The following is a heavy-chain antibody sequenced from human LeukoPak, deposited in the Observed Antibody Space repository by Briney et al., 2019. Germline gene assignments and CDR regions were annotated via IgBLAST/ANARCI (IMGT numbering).Heavy chain of an antibody. CDR2: ISGSGGST. D-gene: IGHD3-9*01. CDR1: GFTFSSYA. V-gene: IGHV3-23*01. Sequence: TGGSLRLSCAASGFTFSSYAMSWVRQAPGKGLEWVSAISGSGGSTYYADSVKGRFTISRDNSKNTLYLQMNSLRAEDTAVYYCANSAGDILTGYQMVDAFDIWGQGTMVTVSS. J-gene: IGHJ3*02. CDR3: ANSAGDILTGYQMVDAFDI.